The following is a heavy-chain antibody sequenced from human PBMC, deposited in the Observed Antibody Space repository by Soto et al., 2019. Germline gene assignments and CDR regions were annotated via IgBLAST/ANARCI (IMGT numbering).Heavy chain of an antibody. CDR3: ARHKADDFWSGYFDY. V-gene: IGHV4-31*03. J-gene: IGHJ4*02. CDR2: IRHSGST. Sequence: SETLSLTCTVSGESISSADFYWSWIRQHPGKGLEWIGYIRHSGSTFYNPSLRSRLHISVGTSTNQFSLRLTSVTAADTAVYYCARHKADDFWSGYFDYWGQGTLVTVSS. D-gene: IGHD3-3*01. CDR1: GESISSADFY.